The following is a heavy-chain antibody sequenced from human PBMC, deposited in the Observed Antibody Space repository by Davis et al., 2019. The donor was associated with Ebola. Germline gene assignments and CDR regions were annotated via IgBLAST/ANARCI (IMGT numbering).Heavy chain of an antibody. Sequence: MPSSTLSLPCTVPRASVSSCYWSWLRQPPGKGLEWIGYICYGGSTNYNPSLMSRVTISVETSKNQFSLKLNSVTAADTAVYYCARRLGGTAPNYFAYWGQGALVTVSS. CDR1: RASVSSCY. V-gene: IGHV4-59*08. CDR3: ARRLGGTAPNYFAY. D-gene: IGHD1-26*01. J-gene: IGHJ4*02. CDR2: ICYGGST.